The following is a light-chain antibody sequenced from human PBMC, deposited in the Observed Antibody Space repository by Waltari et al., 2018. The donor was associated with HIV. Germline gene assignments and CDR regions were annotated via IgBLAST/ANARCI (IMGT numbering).Light chain of an antibody. CDR3: AAWDDTRVV. J-gene: IGLJ3*02. CDR2: RNK. V-gene: IGLV1-47*01. Sequence: QSVLTQPPSASGTPGQRVTISCSGSSSNIGSNYVYWYQQLPGTAPKLLIYRNKQRPSVVPDRFSGSKSGISGSLAISGLRSDDEADYYCAAWDDTRVVFGGGTKLTVL. CDR1: SSNIGSNY.